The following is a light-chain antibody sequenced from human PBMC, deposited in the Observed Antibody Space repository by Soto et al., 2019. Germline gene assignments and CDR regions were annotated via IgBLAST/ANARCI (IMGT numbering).Light chain of an antibody. CDR2: DGS. V-gene: IGKV1-5*03. CDR1: QSINPW. Sequence: DIKMTQSPSTLSASVGDRITITCRASQSINPWLAWYQQIPGEAPKLLIYDGSTLERGVTSRFSGSGSGTEFTLTIRKLHPEDWATFYCQQYNNYSRTFGQETTVKVK. J-gene: IGKJ1*01. CDR3: QQYNNYSRT.